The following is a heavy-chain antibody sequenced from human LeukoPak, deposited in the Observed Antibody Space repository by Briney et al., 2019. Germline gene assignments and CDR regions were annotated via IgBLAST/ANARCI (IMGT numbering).Heavy chain of an antibody. V-gene: IGHV4-59*01. CDR1: GGSISTYY. J-gene: IGHJ4*02. Sequence: SETLSLTCTLSGGSISTYYWSWIRQPPGKGLEWIGYTYHSGSTNYNPSLKRRVTISVDTSKNEFSLKLSSVTAADTAVYYCARGGGYASPIGYWGQGALVTVSS. D-gene: IGHD5-12*01. CDR2: TYHSGST. CDR3: ARGGGYASPIGY.